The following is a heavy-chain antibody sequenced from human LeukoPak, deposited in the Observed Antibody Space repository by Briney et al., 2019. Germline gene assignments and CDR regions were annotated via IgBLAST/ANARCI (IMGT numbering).Heavy chain of an antibody. CDR3: ARHGSVVVVAANFDY. Sequence: GGSLRLSCAASGFTFNNYGMHWVRQAPGKGLEWVSSISSSSSYIYYADSVKGRFTISRDNAKNSLYLQMNSLRAEDTAVYYCARHGSVVVVAANFDYWGRGTLVTVSS. CDR1: GFTFNNYG. CDR2: ISSSSSYI. D-gene: IGHD2-15*01. V-gene: IGHV3-21*01. J-gene: IGHJ4*02.